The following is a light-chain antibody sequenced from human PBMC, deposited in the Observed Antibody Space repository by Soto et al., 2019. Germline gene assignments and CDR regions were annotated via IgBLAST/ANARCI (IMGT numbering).Light chain of an antibody. J-gene: IGKJ4*01. V-gene: IGKV3-20*01. CDR1: QSVSSSY. CDR3: QQYGSPQLT. Sequence: EIVLTQSPGTLSLSPGERATLSCRASQSVSSSYLAWYQQKPGQAPRLLIYGASSRATGIPDRFSGSGSGTDFTLTISRLEPEDFAVYYCQQYGSPQLTFGGGTKVDIK. CDR2: GAS.